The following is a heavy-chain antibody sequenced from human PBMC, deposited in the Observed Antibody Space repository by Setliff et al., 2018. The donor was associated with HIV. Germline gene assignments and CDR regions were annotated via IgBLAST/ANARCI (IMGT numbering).Heavy chain of an antibody. J-gene: IGHJ3*02. Sequence: GASVKVSCKASGNTFSSHYMHWVRQAPRKGLEWMGLINPSGDITSYAEKFQGRVTMTRDTSTSTVYMELRSLRSEDTAIYYCASKGGSGNYPDSDAFDIWGQGTLVTVSS. CDR1: GNTFSSHY. CDR2: INPSGDIT. CDR3: ASKGGSGNYPDSDAFDI. D-gene: IGHD3-10*01. V-gene: IGHV1-46*01.